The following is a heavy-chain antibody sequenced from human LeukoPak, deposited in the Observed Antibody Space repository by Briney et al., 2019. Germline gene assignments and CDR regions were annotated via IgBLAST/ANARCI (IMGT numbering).Heavy chain of an antibody. Sequence: KASETLSLTCTVSGGSISSSSYYWSWIRQPPGKGLEWIGYINYTGRTNYNPSLKSRVTISLDTSKNHFSLKLTSVTAADAAVYYCARGVGPIAMFDPWGQGTLVTVSS. CDR2: INYTGRT. J-gene: IGHJ5*02. V-gene: IGHV4-61*03. CDR1: GGSISSSSYY. CDR3: ARGVGPIAMFDP.